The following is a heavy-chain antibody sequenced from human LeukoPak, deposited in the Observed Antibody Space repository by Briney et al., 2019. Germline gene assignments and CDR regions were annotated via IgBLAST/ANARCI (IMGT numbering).Heavy chain of an antibody. D-gene: IGHD4-17*01. CDR2: ISGSGGRT. Sequence: GGSLRLSCAASGFTFSSYAMSWVRQAPGKGLEWVSTISGSGGRTYFTDSVKGRLTISRHNSKNTLYLKMNSLGAEDTAVYYCAKHQQIYGDSLMDVWGQGTTVTVSS. CDR1: GFTFSSYA. J-gene: IGHJ6*02. CDR3: AKHQQIYGDSLMDV. V-gene: IGHV3-23*01.